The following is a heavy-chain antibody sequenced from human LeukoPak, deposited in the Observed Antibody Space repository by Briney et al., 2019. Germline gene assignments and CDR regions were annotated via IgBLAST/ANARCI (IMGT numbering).Heavy chain of an antibody. CDR1: GYTFTGYY. V-gene: IGHV1-2*02. CDR3: ARAATRFYSRSWFNWFDP. J-gene: IGHJ5*02. CDR2: INPNSGGT. D-gene: IGHD6-13*01. Sequence: ASVKVSCTASGYTFTGYYMHWVRQAPGQGLEWMGWINPNSGGTNYAQKFQGRVTMTRDTSISTAYMELSRLRSDDTAVYYCARAATRFYSRSWFNWFDPWGQGTLVTDSS.